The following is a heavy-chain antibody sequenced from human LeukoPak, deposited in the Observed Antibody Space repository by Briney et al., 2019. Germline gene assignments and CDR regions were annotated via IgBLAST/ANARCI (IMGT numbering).Heavy chain of an antibody. CDR2: INQSGSN. CDR1: GRSLSGYY. D-gene: IGHD3-10*01. Sequence: SQTLSLTCAVYGRSLSGYYWRWIRQPPGRGREWIGEINQSGSNNFNPSLKSRVPISVDTSQNQFSLKLGSVAAAGTTVYYCARSVLVWFGELPYFDYWGQGTLVTVSS. V-gene: IGHV4-34*01. CDR3: ARSVLVWFGELPYFDY. J-gene: IGHJ4*02.